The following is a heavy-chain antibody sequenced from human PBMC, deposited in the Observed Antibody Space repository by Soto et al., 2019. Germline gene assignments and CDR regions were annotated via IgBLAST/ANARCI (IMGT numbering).Heavy chain of an antibody. V-gene: IGHV4-61*01. Sequence: SETLSLTCTVSGGSVNSGTDYWSWIRQPPGKGLEWIGYTSNSGSAKYNPSLKSRVTMSVDTSKNQFSLKLSPVTAADTAVYYCARDSSGWLLIDYWGQGTLVTVSS. CDR3: ARDSSGWLLIDY. CDR2: TSNSGSA. CDR1: GGSVNSGTDY. J-gene: IGHJ4*02. D-gene: IGHD6-19*01.